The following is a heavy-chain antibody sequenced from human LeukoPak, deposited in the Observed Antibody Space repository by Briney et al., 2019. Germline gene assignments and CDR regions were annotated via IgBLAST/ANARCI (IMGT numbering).Heavy chain of an antibody. CDR2: IYYSGST. D-gene: IGHD3-22*01. V-gene: IGHV4-59*12. CDR1: GGSISGYY. CDR3: ARGVPYYYDSSGYYYY. Sequence: SETLSLTCTVSGGSISGYYWSWIRQPPGKGLEWIGYIYYSGSTNYNPSLKSRVTISVDTSKNQFSLKLSSVTAADTAVYYCARGVPYYYDSSGYYYYWGQGTLVTVSS. J-gene: IGHJ4*02.